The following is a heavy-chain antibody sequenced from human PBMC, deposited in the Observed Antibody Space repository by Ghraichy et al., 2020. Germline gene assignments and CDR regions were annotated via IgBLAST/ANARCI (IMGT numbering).Heavy chain of an antibody. CDR3: ARLTEPGIAAAGILDY. CDR2: IYPGDSDT. J-gene: IGHJ4*02. V-gene: IGHV5-51*01. CDR1: GYSFTSYW. Sequence: GESLNISCKGSGYSFTSYWIGWVRQMPGKGLEWMGIIYPGDSDTRYSPSFQGQVTISADKSISTAYLQWSSLKASDTAMYYCARLTEPGIAAAGILDYWGQGTLVTVSS. D-gene: IGHD6-13*01.